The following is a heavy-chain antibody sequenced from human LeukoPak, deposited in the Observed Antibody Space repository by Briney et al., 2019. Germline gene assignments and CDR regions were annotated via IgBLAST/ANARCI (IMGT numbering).Heavy chain of an antibody. J-gene: IGHJ4*02. Sequence: ASETLSLTCTVSGGTISGYYWSWIRQPPGQGLEWIGNVRYSGTTNYSPSLKSRVTISVDSSKKQFSLKLTSVTAADTAVYYCARGGRSGSYTYYFDYWGLGSLVTVSS. D-gene: IGHD1-26*01. CDR1: GGTISGYY. V-gene: IGHV4-59*01. CDR2: VRYSGTT. CDR3: ARGGRSGSYTYYFDY.